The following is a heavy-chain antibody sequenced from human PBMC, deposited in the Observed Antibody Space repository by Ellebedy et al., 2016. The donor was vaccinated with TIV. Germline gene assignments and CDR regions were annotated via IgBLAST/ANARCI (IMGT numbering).Heavy chain of an antibody. CDR3: PRINYGDPDWFDP. Sequence: SGPTLAKPTEVLTLTCSVTGFALSTPNLGVNWIRQPPGKALDWPAEIFTNYKKSYNTSLKSRLSISQDTSKSQVVLTMTNVDPMYTATYYCPRINYGDPDWFDPWGQGAPVTVSP. D-gene: IGHD4-17*01. CDR1: GFALSTPNLG. V-gene: IGHV2-26*01. CDR2: IFTNYKK. J-gene: IGHJ5*02.